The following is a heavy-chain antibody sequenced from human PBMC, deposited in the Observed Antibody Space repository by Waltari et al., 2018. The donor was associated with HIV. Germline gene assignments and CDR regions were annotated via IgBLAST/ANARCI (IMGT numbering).Heavy chain of an antibody. CDR3: ARAVQGYCSGGSCENYFDY. Sequence: QLQLQESGPGLVKPSETLSLTCTVSGGSISSSSYYWGWIRQPPGKGLEWIGSIYYSGSTYYSPSRKSRVTISVDTSKNQFSLKLSSVTAADTAVYYCARAVQGYCSGGSCENYFDYWGQGTLVTVSS. J-gene: IGHJ4*02. D-gene: IGHD2-15*01. CDR1: GGSISSSSYY. V-gene: IGHV4-39*01. CDR2: IYYSGST.